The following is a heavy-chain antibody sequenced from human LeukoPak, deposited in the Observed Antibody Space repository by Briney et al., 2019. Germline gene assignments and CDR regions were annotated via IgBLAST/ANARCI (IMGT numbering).Heavy chain of an antibody. CDR3: ARWYCYGYDDC. V-gene: IGHV3-7*03. D-gene: IGHD5-18*01. Sequence: GGSLRLSCAASGLTFSSYWMSWVRQAPGKGLEWVANIKEDGSEKHYADSVKGRFTISRDNAKNTLYLQMNSLRAEDTAVYYCARWYCYGYDDCWGQGTLVTVSS. J-gene: IGHJ4*02. CDR2: IKEDGSEK. CDR1: GLTFSSYW.